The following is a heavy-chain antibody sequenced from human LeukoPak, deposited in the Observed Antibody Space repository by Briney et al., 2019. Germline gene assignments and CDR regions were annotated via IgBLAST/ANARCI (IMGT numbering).Heavy chain of an antibody. CDR2: IYYSGST. CDR1: GGSFSGYY. Sequence: TSETLSLTCAVYGGSFSGYYWSRIRQPPGKGLEWIGYIYYSGSTNYNPSLKSRVTISVDTSKNQFSLKLSSVTAADTAVYYCARHSKYYYDSSGSYVGYFQHWGQGTLVTVSS. J-gene: IGHJ1*01. V-gene: IGHV4-59*08. D-gene: IGHD3-22*01. CDR3: ARHSKYYYDSSGSYVGYFQH.